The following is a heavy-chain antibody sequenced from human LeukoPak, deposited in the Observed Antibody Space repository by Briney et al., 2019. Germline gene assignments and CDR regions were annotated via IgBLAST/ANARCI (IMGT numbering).Heavy chain of an antibody. Sequence: GGSLRLSCAASGFTFSSSGTHWVRQAFGKGLEWVGRIRSKANSYATAYAASVKGRFTISRDDSKNTAYLQMNSLKTEDTAVYYCTRHSVIADNYYYYMDVWGKGTTVTVSS. D-gene: IGHD2/OR15-2a*01. CDR1: GFTFSSSG. CDR3: TRHSVIADNYYYYMDV. V-gene: IGHV3-73*01. CDR2: IRSKANSYAT. J-gene: IGHJ6*03.